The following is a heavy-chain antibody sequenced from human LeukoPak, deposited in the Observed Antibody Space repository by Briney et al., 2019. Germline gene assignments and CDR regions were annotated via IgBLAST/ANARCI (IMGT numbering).Heavy chain of an antibody. CDR3: ASPGYCSGGSCYLSAFDI. J-gene: IGHJ3*02. V-gene: IGHV4-39*01. D-gene: IGHD2-15*01. CDR2: IYYSGST. Sequence: ASETLSVTCNVSGASISSSSHYWGWIRQPPGKGLEWIGSIYYSGSTYYNPSLKSRVTISVDTSKNQFSLKLSSVTAADTAIYYCASPGYCSGGSCYLSAFDIWGQGTTVTVSS. CDR1: GASISSSSHY.